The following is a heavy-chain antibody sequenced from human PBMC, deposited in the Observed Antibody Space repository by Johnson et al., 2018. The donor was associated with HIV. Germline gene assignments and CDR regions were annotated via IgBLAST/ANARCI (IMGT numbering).Heavy chain of an antibody. CDR2: ISSSGAGI. CDR3: ARDRIVGADYDAFDI. J-gene: IGHJ3*02. CDR1: GFTFSDFY. D-gene: IGHD1-26*01. Sequence: HVQLVESGGGLVKPGGSLRLSCAASGFTFSDFYMTWIRQVPGKGLECVAYISSSGAGIYYADSVRGRFTISRDNAKNSLFLQMNSLRAEDTAVYHCARDRIVGADYDAFDIWGQGTMVTVSS. V-gene: IGHV3-11*04.